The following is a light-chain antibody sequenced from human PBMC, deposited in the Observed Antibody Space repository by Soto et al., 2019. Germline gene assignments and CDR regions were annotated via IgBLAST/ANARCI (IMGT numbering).Light chain of an antibody. CDR2: AAS. J-gene: IGKJ2*01. CDR3: QQSYSTPPYT. V-gene: IGKV1-39*01. CDR1: QSISSY. Sequence: DIQMTQSPSSLSASVGDRVTITCRASQSISSYLNWYQQKPGKAPKLLIYAASSLQSGVPSRFSGSGSGTELTLTISSLQPEDFATYYCQQSYSTPPYTFGQGTKVDIK.